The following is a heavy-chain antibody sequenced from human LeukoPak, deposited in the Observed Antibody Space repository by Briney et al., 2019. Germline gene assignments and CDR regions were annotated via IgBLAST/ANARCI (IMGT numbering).Heavy chain of an antibody. CDR2: ISSSSSYI. J-gene: IGHJ3*02. CDR3: ARDPDNDAFDI. Sequence: GGSLRLSCAASGFTFSSYSMNWVRQAPGKGLEWVSSISSSSSYIYYADSVKGRFTISRDNAKNSLYLQMNSLRAEDTAVYYCARDPDNDAFDIWGQGTMVTVSS. CDR1: GFTFSSYS. V-gene: IGHV3-21*01. D-gene: IGHD1-14*01.